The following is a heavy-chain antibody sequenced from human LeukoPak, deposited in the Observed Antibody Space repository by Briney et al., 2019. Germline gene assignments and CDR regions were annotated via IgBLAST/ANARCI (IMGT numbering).Heavy chain of an antibody. Sequence: GGSLRLSCAASGFTFSSYAMSWVRQAPGKGLEWASAISGSGGSTYYADSVKGRFTISRDNSKNTLYLQMNSLRAEDTAVYYCAKDAVWHLGQYYFDYWGQGTLVTVSS. J-gene: IGHJ4*02. D-gene: IGHD6-6*01. V-gene: IGHV3-23*01. CDR2: ISGSGGST. CDR3: AKDAVWHLGQYYFDY. CDR1: GFTFSSYA.